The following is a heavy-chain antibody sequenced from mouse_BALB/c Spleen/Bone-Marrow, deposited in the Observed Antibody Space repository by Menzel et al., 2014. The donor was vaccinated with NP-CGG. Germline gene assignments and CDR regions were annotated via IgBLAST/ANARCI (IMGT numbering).Heavy chain of an antibody. CDR1: GFNIKDIY. V-gene: IGHV14-3*02. D-gene: IGHD2-14*01. Sequence: EVQLQQSGAELVKPGASVKLSCTASGFNIKDIYMHWVKQRPEQGLEWIGRIDPANGNTKYDPKFQGKATITADTSSNTAYLQLSSLTSEDTAVYYCANYRYGWYFDVWGAGTTVTVSS. CDR2: IDPANGNT. J-gene: IGHJ1*01. CDR3: ANYRYGWYFDV.